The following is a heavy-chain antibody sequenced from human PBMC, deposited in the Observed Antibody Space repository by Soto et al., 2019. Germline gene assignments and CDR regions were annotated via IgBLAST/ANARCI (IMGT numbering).Heavy chain of an antibody. CDR1: GGSISSYY. D-gene: IGHD4-17*01. J-gene: IGHJ2*01. CDR3: ASALGYGYGDYWYFDL. CDR2: IYYSGST. V-gene: IGHV4-59*01. Sequence: QVQLQESGPGLVKPSETLSLTCTVSGGSISSYYWSWIRQPPGKGLEWIGYIYYSGSTNYNPSLKSRLNISVDTSKNQFSLKLSSVTAADTAVYSCASALGYGYGDYWYFDLWGRGTLVTVSS.